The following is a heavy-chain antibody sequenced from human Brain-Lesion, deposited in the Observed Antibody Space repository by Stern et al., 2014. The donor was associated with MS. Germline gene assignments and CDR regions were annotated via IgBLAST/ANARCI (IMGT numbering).Heavy chain of an antibody. CDR2: IYYRGST. CDR1: GGSISSSSYY. V-gene: IGHV4-39*01. J-gene: IGHJ4*02. Sequence: VQLVESGPGLVKPSETLSLTCTVSGGSISSSSYYWGWIRQPPGKGLEWIGSIYYRGSTYYNPSLKSRVPISLDPSKNQFSRRLSSVTAADTAVYFCAKLWLGELPESPFDYWGQGTLVTVSS. D-gene: IGHD3-10*01. CDR3: AKLWLGELPESPFDY.